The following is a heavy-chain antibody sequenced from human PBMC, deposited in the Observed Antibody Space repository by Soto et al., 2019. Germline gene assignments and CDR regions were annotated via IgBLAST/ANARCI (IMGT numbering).Heavy chain of an antibody. D-gene: IGHD3-22*01. CDR2: INHSGRV. Sequence: SETLSLTCAVYGGSFGGHSWTWIRQSPGKGLEWIGDINHSGRVNYSPSLKSRVTISLDTSKNQFSLTLSAVTAADTAMYYCSTRAYDTNGYYRFDPWGQGTLVTVSS. CDR3: STRAYDTNGYYRFDP. V-gene: IGHV4-34*01. CDR1: GGSFGGHS. J-gene: IGHJ5*01.